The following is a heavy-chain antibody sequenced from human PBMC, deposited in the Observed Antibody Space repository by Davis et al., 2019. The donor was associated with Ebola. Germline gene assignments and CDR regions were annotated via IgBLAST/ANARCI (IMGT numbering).Heavy chain of an antibody. V-gene: IGHV1-18*01. CDR1: GYTFITYG. D-gene: IGHD3-10*01. Sequence: AASVKVSCKTSGYTFITYGISWVRRAPGQGPEWMGWISPYNGNTNYAQKFQGRVTMTRDTSTSTVYMELSSLRAEDTAVYYCAKDLMLWFGEAGRMDVWGKGTTVTVSS. CDR2: ISPYNGNT. CDR3: AKDLMLWFGEAGRMDV. J-gene: IGHJ6*04.